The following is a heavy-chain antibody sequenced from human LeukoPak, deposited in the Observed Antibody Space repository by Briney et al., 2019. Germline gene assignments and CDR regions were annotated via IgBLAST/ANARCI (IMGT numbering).Heavy chain of an antibody. V-gene: IGHV4-59*01. CDR2: IYYSGST. J-gene: IGHJ3*02. CDR1: GGSISSYY. Sequence: SETLSLTCTVSGGSISSYYWSWIRQPPGKGLEWIGYIYYSGSTNYNPSLKSRVTISVDTSKNQFSLKLSSVTAADTAVYYCARGVRHSAFDIWGRGTMVTVSS. D-gene: IGHD1-1*01. CDR3: ARGVRHSAFDI.